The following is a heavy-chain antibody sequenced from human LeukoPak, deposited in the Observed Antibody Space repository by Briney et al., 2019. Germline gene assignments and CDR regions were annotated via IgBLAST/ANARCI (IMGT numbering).Heavy chain of an antibody. CDR2: IYHSGST. D-gene: IGHD1-14*01. Sequence: SETLSLTCTVSAYSISSGYYWGWIRQPPGKGLEWIGSIYHSGSTYYNPSLKSRVTISVDTSKNQFSLRLSSLTAADTAVYYCARDRKYYYHMDVWGKGTTVTVSS. J-gene: IGHJ6*03. CDR1: AYSISSGYY. V-gene: IGHV4-38-2*02. CDR3: ARDRKYYYHMDV.